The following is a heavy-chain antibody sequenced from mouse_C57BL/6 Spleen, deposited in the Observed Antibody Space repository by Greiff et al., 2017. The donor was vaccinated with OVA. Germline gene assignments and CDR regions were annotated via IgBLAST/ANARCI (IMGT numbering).Heavy chain of an antibody. V-gene: IGHV14-3*01. CDR1: GFNIKNTY. CDR3: ARSAAVVGGFDY. J-gene: IGHJ2*01. D-gene: IGHD1-1*01. Sequence: EVQLVESVAELVRPGASVKLSCTASGFNIKNTYMHWVKQRPEQGLEWIGRIDPANGNTKYAPKFQGKATITADTSSNTAYLQLSSLTSEDTAVYYCARSAAVVGGFDYWGQGTTLTVSA. CDR2: IDPANGNT.